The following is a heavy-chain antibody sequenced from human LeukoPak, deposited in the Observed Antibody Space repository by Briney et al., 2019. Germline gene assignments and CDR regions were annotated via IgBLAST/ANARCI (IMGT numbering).Heavy chain of an antibody. V-gene: IGHV4-59*12. CDR3: ARDPSPDYDFWSGYQWYFDL. J-gene: IGHJ2*01. CDR2: IFYNGNT. CDR1: GGSISKYF. D-gene: IGHD3-3*01. Sequence: SETLSLTCTVSGGSISKYFWSWIRQPPGKGLEWIGYIFYNGNTNYNPSLESRVTISVDTSKNQFSLKLSSVTAADTAVYYCARDPSPDYDFWSGYQWYFDLWGRGTLVTVSS.